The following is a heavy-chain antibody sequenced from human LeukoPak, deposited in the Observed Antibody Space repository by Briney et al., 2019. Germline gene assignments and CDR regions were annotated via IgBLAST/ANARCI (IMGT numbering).Heavy chain of an antibody. V-gene: IGHV3-23*01. D-gene: IGHD3-10*01. J-gene: IGHJ4*02. CDR1: GFTFSSYG. CDR3: AESIIGPEYQRQRTELLWFGELLFPDY. Sequence: GGSLRLSCAASGFTFSSYGMSWVRQAPGKGLEWVSAISGSGGSTYYADSVKGRFTISRDNSKNTLYLQMNSLRAEDTAVYYCAESIIGPEYQRQRTELLWFGELLFPDYWGQGTLVTVSS. CDR2: ISGSGGST.